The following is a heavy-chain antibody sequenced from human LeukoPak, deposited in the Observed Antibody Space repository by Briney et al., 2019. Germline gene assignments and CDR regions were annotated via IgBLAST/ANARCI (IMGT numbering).Heavy chain of an antibody. Sequence: GRSLRLSCAASGFTFNSYSLSWVRQAPGKGLEWVSGITSSGGSTYYADSVKGRFTISRDNSKNTLYLQMNSLRAEDTAIYYCAKDLRDFDYWGQGTLVTVSS. D-gene: IGHD3-9*01. J-gene: IGHJ4*02. CDR3: AKDLRDFDY. V-gene: IGHV3-23*01. CDR2: ITSSGGST. CDR1: GFTFNSYS.